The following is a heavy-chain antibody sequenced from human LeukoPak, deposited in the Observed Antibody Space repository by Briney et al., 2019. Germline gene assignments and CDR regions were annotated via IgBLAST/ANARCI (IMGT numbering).Heavy chain of an antibody. CDR2: SYHFAST. CDR3: AREYSGFDY. D-gene: IGHD5-12*01. J-gene: IGHJ4*02. Sequence: SETLSLTCTVSGDPISSHSDYKWTWIRQPPGKGLEWIGYSYHFASTNYNPSLKSRVTISVDTSKNQFSLKLTSVTAADTAVYYCAREYSGFDYWGQGTLVTVSS. CDR1: GDPISSHSDY. V-gene: IGHV4-61*08.